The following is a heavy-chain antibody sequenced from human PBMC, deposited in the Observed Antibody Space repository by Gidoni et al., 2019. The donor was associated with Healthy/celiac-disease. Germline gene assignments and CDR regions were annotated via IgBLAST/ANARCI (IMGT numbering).Heavy chain of an antibody. V-gene: IGHV3-74*01. CDR3: AASGDAVAGFDY. J-gene: IGHJ4*02. Sequence: EVQLVESGGGLVQPGGSLRLSCAASGFPFSSYWMHWVRQAPGKGLVWVSRINSDGSSTSYADSVKGRFTISRDNAKNTLYLQMNSLRAEDTAVYYCAASGDAVAGFDYWGQGTLVTVSS. CDR2: INSDGSST. D-gene: IGHD6-19*01. CDR1: GFPFSSYW.